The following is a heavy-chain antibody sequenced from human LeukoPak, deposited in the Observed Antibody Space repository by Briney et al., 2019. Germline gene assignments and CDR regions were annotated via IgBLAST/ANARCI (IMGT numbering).Heavy chain of an antibody. D-gene: IGHD7-27*01. V-gene: IGHV4-59*01. CDR1: GGSIRNYY. Sequence: SETLSLTCSVSGGSIRNYYWSWIRQPPGKGLEWIGFTFYSGNTNYNPSLKNRVTISVDTSKNQFSLKLTSVTAADTAMYYCAREGSGDRYFDFWGQGTLVAVFS. CDR2: TFYSGNT. CDR3: AREGSGDRYFDF. J-gene: IGHJ4*02.